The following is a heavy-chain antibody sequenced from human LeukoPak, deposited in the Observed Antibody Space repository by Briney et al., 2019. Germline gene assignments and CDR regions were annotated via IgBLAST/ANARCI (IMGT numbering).Heavy chain of an antibody. CDR1: GFTFSSYD. J-gene: IGHJ2*01. D-gene: IGHD2-2*01. CDR3: STGVPAAIPNAYWYFDL. V-gene: IGHV3-13*01. Sequence: GGSLRLSCAASGFTFSSYDMHWVRQATGKGLEWVSAIGTAGDTYYPGSVKGRFTISRENAKNSLYLQMNSLRAGDTAVPNISTGVPAAIPNAYWYFDLWGRGTLVTVSS. CDR2: IGTAGDT.